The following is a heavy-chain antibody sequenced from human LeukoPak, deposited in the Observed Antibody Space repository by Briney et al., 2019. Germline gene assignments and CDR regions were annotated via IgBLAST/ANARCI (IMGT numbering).Heavy chain of an antibody. CDR3: ARDGAYCGGDCYPEAGGY. J-gene: IGHJ4*02. CDR2: INPNSGGT. CDR1: GYTFTGYY. V-gene: IGHV1-2*02. Sequence: ASVKVSCKASGYTFTGYYMHWVRQAPGQGLEWMGWINPNSGGTNYAQKFQGRVTMTRDTSISTAYMELSRLRSDDTAVYYCARDGAYCGGDCYPEAGGYCGQGTLVTVSS. D-gene: IGHD2-21*01.